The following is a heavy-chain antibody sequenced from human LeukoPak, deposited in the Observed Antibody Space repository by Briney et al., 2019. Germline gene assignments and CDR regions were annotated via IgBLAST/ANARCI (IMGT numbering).Heavy chain of an antibody. Sequence: PSETLSLTCTVSDDSISSYYWSWIRQPPGKGLEWVSAISGSGGSTYYADSVKGRFTISRDNSKNTLYLQMNSLRAEDAAVYYCAKDRYRVKLALDYWGQGTLVTVSS. CDR3: AKDRYRVKLALDY. J-gene: IGHJ4*02. CDR1: DDSISSYY. V-gene: IGHV3-23*01. CDR2: ISGSGGST. D-gene: IGHD1-1*01.